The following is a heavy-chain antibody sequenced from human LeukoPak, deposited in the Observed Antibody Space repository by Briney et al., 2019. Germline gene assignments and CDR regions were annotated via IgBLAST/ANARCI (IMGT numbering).Heavy chain of an antibody. Sequence: GESLRLSCAASGFTFSSSAMNWVRQAPGKGLEWVSGISGGGGTTYYADSVRGRFTISRDSSKNTLYLQMNSLRAEDTAVYYCAKDDWSNSPGFFDWWGQGTLVTVSS. J-gene: IGHJ4*02. CDR3: AKDDWSNSPGFFDW. D-gene: IGHD2-21*01. CDR1: GFTFSSSA. CDR2: ISGGGGTT. V-gene: IGHV3-23*01.